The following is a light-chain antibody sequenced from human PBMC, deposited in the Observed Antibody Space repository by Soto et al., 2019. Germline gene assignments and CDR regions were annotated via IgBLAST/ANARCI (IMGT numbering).Light chain of an antibody. CDR3: TASTTSDTLV. Sequence: QSALTQRAAVCGSPGRSITISCTGASSDVGSYGYVSLSQQQQRKVPILLLYEVFYRPSGVSSRFSGSQSGNTASLTISGPQAEVEADYYCTASTTSDTLVFGPGTKVPVL. J-gene: IGLJ1*01. V-gene: IGLV2-14*01. CDR1: SSDVGSYGY. CDR2: EVF.